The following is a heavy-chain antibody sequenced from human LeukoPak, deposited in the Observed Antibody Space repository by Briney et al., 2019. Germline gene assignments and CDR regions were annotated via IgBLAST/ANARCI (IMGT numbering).Heavy chain of an antibody. D-gene: IGHD4-17*01. J-gene: IGHJ3*02. CDR1: GGSISSSSYY. Sequence: PSETLSLTCSVSGGSISSSSYYWGWIRQPPGKGLEWIGSIYYSGSTYYNPSLKSRVTISVDRSKNQFSLKLNSVTAADTAVYYCARDLCPGNDYGDYADAFDIWGQGTMVTVSS. CDR2: IYYSGST. CDR3: ARDLCPGNDYGDYADAFDI. V-gene: IGHV4-39*07.